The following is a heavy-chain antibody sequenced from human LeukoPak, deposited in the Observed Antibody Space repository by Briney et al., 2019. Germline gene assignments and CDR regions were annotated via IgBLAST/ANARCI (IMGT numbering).Heavy chain of an antibody. CDR3: ARGGPRDGYDY. CDR2: ISSLSSYI. CDR1: GFIFSNFG. D-gene: IGHD5-18*01. J-gene: IGHJ4*02. Sequence: GGSLRLSWAASGFIFSNFGMHWVRQAPGKGLEWVSSISSLSSYIYYADSLKGRFTISRDNAKNSLYLQMNSLRAEDTAVYYCARGGPRDGYDYWGQGTLVTVSS. V-gene: IGHV3-21*01.